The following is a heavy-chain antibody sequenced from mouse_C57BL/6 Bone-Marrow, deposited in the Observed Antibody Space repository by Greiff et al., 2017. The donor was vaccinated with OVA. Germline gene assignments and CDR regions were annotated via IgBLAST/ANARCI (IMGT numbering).Heavy chain of an antibody. J-gene: IGHJ3*01. CDR3: ATHGDY. CDR1: GFTFSSYG. CDR2: ISSGGSYT. Sequence: EVMLVESGGDLVKPGGSLKLSCAASGFTFSSYGMSWVRQTPDKRLEWVATISSGGSYTYYPDSVKGRFTISRDNAKNTLYLQMSSLKSEDTAMYYCATHGDYWGQGTLVTVSA. V-gene: IGHV5-6*01.